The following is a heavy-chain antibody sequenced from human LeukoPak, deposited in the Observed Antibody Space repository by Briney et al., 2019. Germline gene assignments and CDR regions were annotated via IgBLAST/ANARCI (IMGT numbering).Heavy chain of an antibody. CDR3: ARHGVAAPVYYFDY. V-gene: IGHV4-59*08. D-gene: IGHD6-13*01. CDR2: IYYSGNT. Sequence: SETLSLTCTVSGGSISTYYWSWIRQPPGKGLEWIGRIYYSGNTNYNPSLKGRVTISVDTSKKQFSLKLSSVTAADTAVYYFARHGVAAPVYYFDYWGQGTLVTVSS. CDR1: GGSISTYY. J-gene: IGHJ4*02.